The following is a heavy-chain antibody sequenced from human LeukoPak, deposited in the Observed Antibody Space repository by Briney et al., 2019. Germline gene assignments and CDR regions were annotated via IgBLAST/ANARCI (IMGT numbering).Heavy chain of an antibody. Sequence: GGSLRLSCAGPGFMFHDYAIHWVRQAPGKGLEWVSLISGDGGSTFYADSVKGRFAISRDNSKNSLYLQMNSLRSDDTALYYCARESESSGWYDYWGQGTLVTVSS. CDR1: GFMFHDYA. V-gene: IGHV3-43*02. D-gene: IGHD6-19*01. CDR2: ISGDGGST. J-gene: IGHJ4*02. CDR3: ARESESSGWYDY.